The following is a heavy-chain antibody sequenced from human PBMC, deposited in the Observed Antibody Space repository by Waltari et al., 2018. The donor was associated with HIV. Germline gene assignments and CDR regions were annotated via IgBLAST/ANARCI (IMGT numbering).Heavy chain of an antibody. CDR3: AGGGYDYAWGTYRPFDY. CDR2: ISSVGSYI. J-gene: IGHJ4*02. CDR1: GFTFSTYN. Sequence: EVQLVESGGGLVKHGGYLRLSCAASGFTFSTYNMNCVRQAPGKGLEWVSSISSVGSYIYYPDSFKGRFTISRDNAKNSLYLQMNSLRAEDTAVYYCAGGGYDYAWGTYRPFDYWGQGTLVTVSS. D-gene: IGHD3-16*02. V-gene: IGHV3-21*03.